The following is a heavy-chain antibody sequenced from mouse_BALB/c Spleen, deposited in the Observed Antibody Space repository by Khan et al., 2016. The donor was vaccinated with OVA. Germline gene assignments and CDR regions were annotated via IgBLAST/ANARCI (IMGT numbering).Heavy chain of an antibody. CDR1: GYSFTSYW. V-gene: IGHV1-76*01. CDR2: IYPGTDNT. CDR3: AREEALYYFDY. D-gene: IGHD3-2*02. Sequence: QVQLKESGAELVRPGASVKLSCKTTGYSFTSYWIHCVNQRFRQGHQWFARIYPGTDNTYYNEKVKDRATLTADKSSSTAYMQLSSLKSEDSAVNVCAREEALYYFDYWGQGTTLTVSS. J-gene: IGHJ2*01.